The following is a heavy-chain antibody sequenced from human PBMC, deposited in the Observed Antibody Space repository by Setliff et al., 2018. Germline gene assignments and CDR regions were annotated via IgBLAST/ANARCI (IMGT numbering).Heavy chain of an antibody. CDR3: VPGIATAGKVS. CDR2: ILYDGSNK. J-gene: IGHJ5*02. V-gene: IGHV3-30*02. Sequence: PGGSLRLSCAASGFTFSSYGMHWVRQAPGKGLEWVAFILYDGSNKYYADSVKGRFTISRDNAKNSLYLQMNSLRAEDTAVYYCVPGIATAGKVSWGQGTLVTVSS. CDR1: GFTFSSYG. D-gene: IGHD6-13*01.